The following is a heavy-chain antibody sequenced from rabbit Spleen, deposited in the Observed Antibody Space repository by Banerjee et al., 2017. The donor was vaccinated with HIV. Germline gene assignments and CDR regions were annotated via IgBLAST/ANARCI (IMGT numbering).Heavy chain of an antibody. Sequence: ELVESGGGLVQPGGSLKLSCKASRFDFSTYSMSWVRQAPGKGLEWIACIYAGSSGSTYYASWAKGRFTISKPSSTTVTLQMTSLTAAYTATYFCARSSGSGRAYSSSRLDLWGPGTLVTVS. CDR3: ARSSGSGRAYSSSRLDL. D-gene: IGHD1-1*01. CDR2: IYAGSSGST. CDR1: RFDFSTYS. V-gene: IGHV1S45*01. J-gene: IGHJ3*01.